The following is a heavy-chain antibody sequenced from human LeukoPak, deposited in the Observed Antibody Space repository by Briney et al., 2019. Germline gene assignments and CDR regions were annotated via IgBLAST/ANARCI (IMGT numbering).Heavy chain of an antibody. CDR2: VSGNGDTK. V-gene: IGHV3-23*01. CDR1: TFYFTDYA. J-gene: IGHJ4*01. D-gene: IGHD5/OR15-5a*01. CDR3: ARGSTSTPPGWVY. Sequence: PGGSLRLSCAVSTFYFTDYAMSWARQAPGKGLEWLSAVSGNGDTKDYVDSVKGRFTISRDNSRNTVHLQIDNLRTEDTAVYYCARGSTSTPPGWVYWGHGTPVTVSS.